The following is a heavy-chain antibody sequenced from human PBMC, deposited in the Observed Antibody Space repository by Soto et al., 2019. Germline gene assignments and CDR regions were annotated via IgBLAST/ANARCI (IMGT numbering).Heavy chain of an antibody. D-gene: IGHD4-17*01. CDR3: AMDYGDRPEYFKH. CDR2: ISPLKGRT. CDR1: GYTFTSYG. Sequence: QVQLVQSGPDLKRPGASMKVSCKASGYTFTSYGISWVRQAPGQGLEWRAWISPLKGRTQYSQKAQGRVPLSTDTSSNTAYMEMTTLRVDDTAVYYCAMDYGDRPEYFKHWGQGTLVTVS. V-gene: IGHV1-18*04. J-gene: IGHJ1*01.